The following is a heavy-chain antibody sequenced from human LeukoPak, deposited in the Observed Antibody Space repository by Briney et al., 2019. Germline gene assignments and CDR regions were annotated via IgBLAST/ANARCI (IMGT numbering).Heavy chain of an antibody. CDR1: GHTLAELS. D-gene: IGHD5-12*01. J-gene: IGHJ4*02. Sequence: ASVKVSCKISGHTLAELSMHWVRQGPGKGLDWMGGFDPESGKTIYAEKFQGRVSMTEDTSTDTAYMELNSLSSEDTAIYYCATNTYNGYAIDSWGQGTLVTVSS. CDR2: FDPESGKT. V-gene: IGHV1-24*01. CDR3: ATNTYNGYAIDS.